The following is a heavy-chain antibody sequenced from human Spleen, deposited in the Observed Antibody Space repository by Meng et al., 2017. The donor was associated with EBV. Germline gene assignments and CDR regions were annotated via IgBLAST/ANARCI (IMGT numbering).Heavy chain of an antibody. V-gene: IGHV1-18*01. Sequence: HAPQEQVGTEVDEAGESVASAYVSFSDPVATYGSSCLRQAPEEGREWMGWFVSNVDTYSEKKFQDRVTITTDTHTSTAFRELRILRCDDTAVDSCARETAGSIYSDYWGQGTLVTVSS. CDR1: SDPVATYG. D-gene: IGHD3-10*01. CDR2: FVSNVDT. J-gene: IGHJ4*02. CDR3: ARETAGSIYSDY.